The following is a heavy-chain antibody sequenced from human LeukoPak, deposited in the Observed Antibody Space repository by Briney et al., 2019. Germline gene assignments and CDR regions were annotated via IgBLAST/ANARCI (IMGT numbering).Heavy chain of an antibody. Sequence: ASVTVSCTASGYTFTSYAMHWVRQAPGQRLEWMGWINAGNGNTKYSQKFQGRVTITRDTSASTAYMELSSLRSEDTAVYYCARGNTVTTESWFDPWGQGTLVTVSS. V-gene: IGHV1-3*01. CDR2: INAGNGNT. CDR3: ARGNTVTTESWFDP. D-gene: IGHD4-17*01. CDR1: GYTFTSYA. J-gene: IGHJ5*02.